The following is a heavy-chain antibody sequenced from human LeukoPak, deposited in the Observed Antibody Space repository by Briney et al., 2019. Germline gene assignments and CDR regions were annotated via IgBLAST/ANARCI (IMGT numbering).Heavy chain of an antibody. D-gene: IGHD5-24*01. Sequence: ASVKVSCKVSGYTLTELSMHWVRQAPGQRLEWMGWINAGNGNTKYSQKFQGRVTITRDTSASTAYMELSSLRSEDTAVYYCARQISRDGYLFWGQGTLVTVSS. V-gene: IGHV1-3*01. CDR1: GYTLTELS. CDR2: INAGNGNT. CDR3: ARQISRDGYLF. J-gene: IGHJ1*01.